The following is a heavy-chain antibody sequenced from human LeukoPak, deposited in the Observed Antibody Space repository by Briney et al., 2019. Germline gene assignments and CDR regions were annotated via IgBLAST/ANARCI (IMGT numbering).Heavy chain of an antibody. CDR2: ISAYDGNT. Sequence: ASVKVSCKASGYTFTSYGISWVRQAPGHGLEWMGWISAYDGNTNYAQKLQGRVTMTTDTSTSTAYMEVRSLRSDDTAVYYCARDRQWELPPDAFDIWGQGTMVTVSS. J-gene: IGHJ3*02. D-gene: IGHD1-26*01. CDR1: GYTFTSYG. V-gene: IGHV1-18*01. CDR3: ARDRQWELPPDAFDI.